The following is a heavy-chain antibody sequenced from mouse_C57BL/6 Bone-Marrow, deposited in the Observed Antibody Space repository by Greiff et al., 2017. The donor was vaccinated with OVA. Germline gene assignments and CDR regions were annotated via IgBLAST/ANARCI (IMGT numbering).Heavy chain of an antibody. V-gene: IGHV1-76*01. J-gene: IGHJ4*01. CDR1: GYTFTDYY. Sequence: VKLMESGAELVRPGASVKLSCKASGYTFTDYYINWVKQRPGQGLEWIARIYPGSGNTYYNEKFKGKATLTAEKSSSTAYMQLSSLTSEDSAVYFCARADYYGSSYDAIDYWGQGTSVTVSS. CDR3: ARADYYGSSYDAIDY. D-gene: IGHD1-1*01. CDR2: IYPGSGNT.